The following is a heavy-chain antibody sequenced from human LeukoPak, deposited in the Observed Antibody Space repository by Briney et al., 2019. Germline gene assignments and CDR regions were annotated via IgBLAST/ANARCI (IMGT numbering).Heavy chain of an antibody. CDR3: ARDQRGSAPHSFDY. CDR1: GGSISSSSYY. D-gene: IGHD3-10*01. J-gene: IGHJ4*02. V-gene: IGHV4-39*07. Sequence: SETLSLTCTVSGGSISSSSYYWGWIRQPPGKGLEWIGSIYYSGSTYYNPSLKSRVTISVDTSKNQFSLKLSSVTAADTAVYYCARDQRGSAPHSFDYWGQGTLVTVSS. CDR2: IYYSGST.